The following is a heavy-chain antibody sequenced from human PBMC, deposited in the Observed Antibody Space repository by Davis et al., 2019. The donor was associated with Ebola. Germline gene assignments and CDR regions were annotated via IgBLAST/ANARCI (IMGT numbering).Heavy chain of an antibody. Sequence: PGGSLRLSCKCSGYSFTSYWIGWVRQLPGKGLEWMGIIYPGDSDTRYSPSFQGQVTISADKSISTAYLQWSSLKASDTAMYYCARQDYYYYGMDVWGQGTTVTVSS. CDR2: IYPGDSDT. J-gene: IGHJ6*02. CDR3: ARQDYYYYGMDV. CDR1: GYSFTSYW. V-gene: IGHV5-51*01.